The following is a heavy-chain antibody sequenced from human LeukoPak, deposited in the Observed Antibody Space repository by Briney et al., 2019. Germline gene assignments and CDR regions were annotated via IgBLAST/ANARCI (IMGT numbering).Heavy chain of an antibody. Sequence: GGSLRLSCAASGFTFNSYNMNWVRQAPGEGLEWVSYISYSFSTRYYADSMKGRFTISRDNAQNSLYLQMNSLRAEDTAVYYCARDRCSGGSCYSGAFDIWGQGTMVTVSS. J-gene: IGHJ3*02. V-gene: IGHV3-48*01. D-gene: IGHD2-15*01. CDR1: GFTFNSYN. CDR2: ISYSFSTR. CDR3: ARDRCSGGSCYSGAFDI.